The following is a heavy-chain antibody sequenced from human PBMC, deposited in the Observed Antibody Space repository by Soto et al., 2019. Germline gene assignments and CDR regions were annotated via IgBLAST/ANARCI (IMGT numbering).Heavy chain of an antibody. CDR2: IYYSGST. Sequence: PSETLSLTCTVSGGSISSSSYYWGWIRQPPGKGLEWIGSIYYSGSTYYNPSLKSRVTISVDTSKNQFSLKLSSVTAADTAVYYCARNSKGYMFVYWGQGTLVTVSS. CDR3: ARNSKGYMFVY. D-gene: IGHD3-10*02. V-gene: IGHV4-39*01. CDR1: GGSISSSSYY. J-gene: IGHJ4*02.